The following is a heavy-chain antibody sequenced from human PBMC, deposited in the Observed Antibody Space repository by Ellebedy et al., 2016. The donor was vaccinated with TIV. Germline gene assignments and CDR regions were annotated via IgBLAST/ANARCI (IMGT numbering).Heavy chain of an antibody. CDR3: ARGKSGTYIHHAFDY. Sequence: PGGSLSLSCAASGFTFSNYAMSWVRQAPGKWLESVSGFGISGDTTYYVNSVKGRFTISRYNSKNTLYLQMNSLRVEDTAIYYCARGKSGTYIHHAFDYWGQGTLVTVSS. V-gene: IGHV3-23*01. CDR1: GFTFSNYA. J-gene: IGHJ4*02. D-gene: IGHD1-14*01. CDR2: FGISGDTT.